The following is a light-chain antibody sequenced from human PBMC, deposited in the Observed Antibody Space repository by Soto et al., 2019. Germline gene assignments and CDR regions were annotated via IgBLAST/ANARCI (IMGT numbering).Light chain of an antibody. CDR2: DAS. V-gene: IGKV3-11*01. CDR3: HQRQYWPPIT. Sequence: FVLTQSPATLSLSPGERATLSCRTSLSVSVYLDWYQQKPGQAPRLLISDASNRATGIPARFSGSGSGTDFTLTISSLEPEDFAVYYCHQRQYWPPITFGQGTRLEI. CDR1: LSVSVY. J-gene: IGKJ5*01.